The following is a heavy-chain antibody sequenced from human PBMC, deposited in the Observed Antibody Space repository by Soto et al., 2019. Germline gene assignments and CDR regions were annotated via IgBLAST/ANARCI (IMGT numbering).Heavy chain of an antibody. CDR3: ARAVGATTVDY. J-gene: IGHJ4*02. D-gene: IGHD1-26*01. Sequence: QLQLQESGSGLVKPSQTLSLTSAVSGGSISSGAYSWRWIRQPPGKGLEWIGYIYHSGSTYYNRSLKSRGTISVDRSKNQFSLKLSSVTAADTAVYYCARAVGATTVDYWGQGTLVTVSS. CDR2: IYHSGST. V-gene: IGHV4-30-2*01. CDR1: GGSISSGAYS.